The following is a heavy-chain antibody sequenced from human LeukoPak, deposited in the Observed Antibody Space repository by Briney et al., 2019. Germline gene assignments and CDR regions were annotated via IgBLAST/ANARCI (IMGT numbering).Heavy chain of an antibody. Sequence: GGSLRLSCAASGFTFDDYGMNWVRQAPGKGLEWVSSISSSSSYIYYADSVKGRFTISRDNAKNSLYLQMNSLRAEDTAVYYCARDLNYYDSSGYYSGGYWGQGTLVTVSS. CDR2: ISSSSSYI. J-gene: IGHJ4*02. V-gene: IGHV3-21*01. CDR1: GFTFDDYG. CDR3: ARDLNYYDSSGYYSGGY. D-gene: IGHD3-22*01.